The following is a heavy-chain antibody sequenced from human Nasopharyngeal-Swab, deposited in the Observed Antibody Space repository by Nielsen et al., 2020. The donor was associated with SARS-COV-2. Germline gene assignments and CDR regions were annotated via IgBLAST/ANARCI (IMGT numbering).Heavy chain of an antibody. J-gene: IGHJ6*02. V-gene: IGHV1-18*01. D-gene: IGHD5-24*01. CDR3: ARDAGWLQSYYYYGMEV. Sequence: ASVKVSCKASGYTFTSYGISWVRQAPGQGLEWMGWISAYNGNTNYAQKLQGRVTMTTDTSTSTAYMELRSLRSDDTAVYYCARDAGWLQSYYYYGMEVWGQGTTVNVSS. CDR2: ISAYNGNT. CDR1: GYTFTSYG.